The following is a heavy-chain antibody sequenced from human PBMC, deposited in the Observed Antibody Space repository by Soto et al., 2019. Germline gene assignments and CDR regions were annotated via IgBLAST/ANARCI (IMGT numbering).Heavy chain of an antibody. Sequence: EVQLLVSGGGLVQPGGSLRLSCAASGITISNYPMSWVRQAPGKGLDWVSGISGSGDRTYYAHSAKGRFTISKDISKNSLSLQLDSLGVEDTAVYFCGKDDGGYPSTAPHWGQGTLVTVSS. CDR1: GITISNYP. D-gene: IGHD3-22*01. J-gene: IGHJ4*02. V-gene: IGHV3-23*01. CDR3: GKDDGGYPSTAPH. CDR2: ISGSGDRT.